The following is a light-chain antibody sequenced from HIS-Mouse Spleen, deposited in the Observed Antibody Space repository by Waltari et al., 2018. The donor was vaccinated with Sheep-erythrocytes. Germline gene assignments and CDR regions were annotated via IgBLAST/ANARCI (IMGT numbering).Light chain of an antibody. CDR3: CSYAGSSTPWV. V-gene: IGLV2-23*01. J-gene: IGLJ3*02. CDR2: EGS. CDR1: SSDVGSYNL. Sequence: QSALTQPASVSGSPGQSITISCTGTSSDVGSYNLVSWYQQHPGKAPKPMIYEGSKRPSGVSNRFCGSKSGNTASLTISGLQAEDEADYYCCSYAGSSTPWVFGGGTKLTVL.